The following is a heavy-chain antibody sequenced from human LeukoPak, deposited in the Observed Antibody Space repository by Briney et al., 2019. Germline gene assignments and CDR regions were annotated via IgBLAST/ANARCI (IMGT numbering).Heavy chain of an antibody. D-gene: IGHD6-19*01. CDR3: ARGRIAVAGTSTYYYYYGMDV. CDR2: MNPNSGNT. Sequence: ASVKVSCKASGYTFTSYDINWVRQATGQGLEWMGWMNPNSGNTGYAQKFQGRVTMTRNTSISTAYMELSSLRSGDTAVYYCARGRIAVAGTSTYYYYYGMDVWGQGTTVTVSS. J-gene: IGHJ6*02. CDR1: GYTFTSYD. V-gene: IGHV1-8*01.